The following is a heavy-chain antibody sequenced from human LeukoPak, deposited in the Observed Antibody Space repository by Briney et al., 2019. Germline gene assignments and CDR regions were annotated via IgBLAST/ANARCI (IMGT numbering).Heavy chain of an antibody. D-gene: IGHD2-15*01. V-gene: IGHV4-59*13. CDR2: INYNGHT. CDR1: GGSITNDY. Sequence: PSETLSLTCTVYGGSITNDYWSWLRQSPGKGPEWFGSINYNGHTNYNPSVESRLIMSVDASKNQFSLRLTSVTAADSAVYYCARERPPWLGSLDYWGQGILVTVSS. CDR3: ARERPPWLGSLDY. J-gene: IGHJ4*02.